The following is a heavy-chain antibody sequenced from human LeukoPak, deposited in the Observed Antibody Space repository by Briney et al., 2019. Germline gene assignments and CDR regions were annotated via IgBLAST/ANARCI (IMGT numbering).Heavy chain of an antibody. Sequence: PSETLSLTCTVSGGSISSYYWSWIRQPPGKGLEWIGYIYYNGNTNYNPSLKSRVTISVDTSKKQFSPKLSSVIAADTAVYYCARVPIAVAGNPDYWGQGTLVTVSS. D-gene: IGHD6-13*01. CDR3: ARVPIAVAGNPDY. J-gene: IGHJ4*02. CDR1: GGSISSYY. CDR2: IYYNGNT. V-gene: IGHV4-59*01.